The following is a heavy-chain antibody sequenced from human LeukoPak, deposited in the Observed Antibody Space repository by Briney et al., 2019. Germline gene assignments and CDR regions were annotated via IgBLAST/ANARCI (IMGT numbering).Heavy chain of an antibody. Sequence: GESLKISCQGIGYILTNYYIAWVRQMPGKGLEWMGIINPGDSDTKYRPSFQGHVTISADKSIRTAYLQWSSLKASDTAMYYCARLRMDRGVIRGALDYWGQGTLVTVSS. D-gene: IGHD3-10*01. CDR3: ARLRMDRGVIRGALDY. J-gene: IGHJ4*02. CDR2: INPGDSDT. V-gene: IGHV5-51*01. CDR1: GYILTNYY.